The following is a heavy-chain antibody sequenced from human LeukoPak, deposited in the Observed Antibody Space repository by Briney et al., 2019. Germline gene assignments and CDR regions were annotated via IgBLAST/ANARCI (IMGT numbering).Heavy chain of an antibody. D-gene: IGHD5-12*01. Sequence: PGGSLRLSCAASGFTFSSYAMHWVRQAPGKGLEWVGRIKSKTDGGTTDYAAPVKGRFTISRDDSKNTLYLQMNSLKTEDTAVYYCTAQVATLAFDIWGQGTMVTVSS. J-gene: IGHJ3*02. CDR1: GFTFSSYA. V-gene: IGHV3-15*01. CDR2: IKSKTDGGTT. CDR3: TAQVATLAFDI.